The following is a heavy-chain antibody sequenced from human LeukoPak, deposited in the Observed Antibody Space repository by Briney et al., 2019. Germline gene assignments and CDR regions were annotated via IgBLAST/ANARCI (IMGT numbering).Heavy chain of an antibody. CDR3: ARGLIAVAGTIVDY. Sequence: GGSLRLSCAASGFTFSNYGMHWVRQAPGKGLEWVAFIRYDVSNKHYADSVKGRFSISRDNSKNTLYLQMNSLRAEDTAVYYCARGLIAVAGTIVDYWGQGTLVTVSS. D-gene: IGHD6-19*01. V-gene: IGHV3-30*02. J-gene: IGHJ4*02. CDR1: GFTFSNYG. CDR2: IRYDVSNK.